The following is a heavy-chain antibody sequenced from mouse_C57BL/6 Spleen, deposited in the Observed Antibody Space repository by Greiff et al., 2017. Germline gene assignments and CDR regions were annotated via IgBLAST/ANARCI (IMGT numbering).Heavy chain of an antibody. J-gene: IGHJ2*01. CDR1: GYAFSSYW. CDR3: ARWGLPHFDY. Sequence: QVQLQQSGAELVKPGASVKISCKASGYAFSSYWMNWVKQRPGRGLEGIGQIYPGDGDTNYNGKFKGTATLTADKSSSTAYMQLSSLTSEDSAVYFCARWGLPHFDYWGQGTTLTVSS. D-gene: IGHD3-3*01. V-gene: IGHV1-80*01. CDR2: IYPGDGDT.